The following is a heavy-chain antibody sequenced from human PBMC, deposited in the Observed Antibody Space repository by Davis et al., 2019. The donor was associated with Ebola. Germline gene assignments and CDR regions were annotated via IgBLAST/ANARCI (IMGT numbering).Heavy chain of an antibody. J-gene: IGHJ4*02. V-gene: IGHV1-18*01. Sequence: KLPGRFTMTTDTSTSTAYMELRSLRSDDTAVYYCARTVTMIVENTPLDYWGQGTLVTVSS. D-gene: IGHD3-22*01. CDR3: ARTVTMIVENTPLDY.